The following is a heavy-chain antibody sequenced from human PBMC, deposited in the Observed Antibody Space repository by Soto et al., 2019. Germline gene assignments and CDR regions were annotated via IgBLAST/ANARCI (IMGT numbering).Heavy chain of an antibody. Sequence: QVQLVESGGGVVQPGRSLRLSCATSGFTFRSYAMHWFRQAPGKGLEWVSVISSDGRNAYYADSVKGRFTISRDNSENTLFLQLNSLRAEDTAMYYCAGTTVTTVGYFDYWGQGTLVTVSS. CDR1: GFTFRSYA. J-gene: IGHJ4*02. V-gene: IGHV3-30*03. CDR2: ISSDGRNA. D-gene: IGHD4-17*01. CDR3: AGTTVTTVGYFDY.